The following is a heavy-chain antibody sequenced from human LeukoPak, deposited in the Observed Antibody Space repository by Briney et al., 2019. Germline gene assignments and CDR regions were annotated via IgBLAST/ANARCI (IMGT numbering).Heavy chain of an antibody. CDR1: GLSFSFYA. Sequence: PGGSLRLSCAASGLSFSFYAMSWVRQAPGKGLEWVAIIKKDGSEKYYVDSMKGRFTISRDNAKNSLFLQTNSLRAEDTAIYYCTTDTWYSAGHWGQGTLVTVSS. CDR2: IKKDGSEK. V-gene: IGHV3-7*03. D-gene: IGHD2-15*01. CDR3: TTDTWYSAGH. J-gene: IGHJ4*02.